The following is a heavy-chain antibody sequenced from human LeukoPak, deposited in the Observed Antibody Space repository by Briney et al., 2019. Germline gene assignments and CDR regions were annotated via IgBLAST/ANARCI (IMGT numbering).Heavy chain of an antibody. CDR1: GYTFTGYY. CDR2: INPNSGGT. V-gene: IGHV1-2*02. D-gene: IGHD5-18*01. Sequence: GALVKVSCKASGYTFTGYYMHWVRQAPGQGLEWMGWINPNSGGTNYAQKFQGRVTMSRDTSISTAYMELSRLRSDDTAVYYCATYSRGYSYGRSRTTFDYWGQGTLVTVSS. CDR3: ATYSRGYSYGRSRTTFDY. J-gene: IGHJ4*02.